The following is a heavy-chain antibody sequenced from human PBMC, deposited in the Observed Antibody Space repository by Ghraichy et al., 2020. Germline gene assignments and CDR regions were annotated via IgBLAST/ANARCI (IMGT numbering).Heavy chain of an antibody. CDR2: ISGSGGST. CDR3: AKDTYYYGSGSYFMLDY. J-gene: IGHJ4*02. CDR1: GFTFSSYA. D-gene: IGHD3-10*01. V-gene: IGHV3-23*01. Sequence: GGSLRLSCAASGFTFSSYAMSWVRQAPGKGLEWVSAISGSGGSTYYADSVKGRFTISRDNSKNTLYLQMNSLRAEDTAVYYCAKDTYYYGSGSYFMLDYWGQGTLVTVSS.